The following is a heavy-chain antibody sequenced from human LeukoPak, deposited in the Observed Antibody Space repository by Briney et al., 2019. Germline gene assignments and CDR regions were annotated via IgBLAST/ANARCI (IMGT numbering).Heavy chain of an antibody. J-gene: IGHJ4*02. V-gene: IGHV3-48*03. CDR3: ARDRADTYYEEHGY. CDR1: GFTFSSYE. Sequence: LGGSLRLSCAASGFTFSSYEMNWVRQAPGKGLEWVSYISSSGSTIYYADSVKGRFTISRDNAKNSLYLQMNSLRAEDTAVYYCARDRADTYYEEHGYWGQGTLVTVSS. CDR2: ISSSGSTI. D-gene: IGHD3-22*01.